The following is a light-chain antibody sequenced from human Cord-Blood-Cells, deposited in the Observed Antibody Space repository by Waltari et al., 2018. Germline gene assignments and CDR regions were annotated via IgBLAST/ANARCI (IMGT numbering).Light chain of an antibody. Sequence: DIVMTQSPDSLAVSPGDSATIHCNPTQSVLYSSNHKNYLAWYQQKPGRPPKLLIYWASTRESGVPDRFSGSGCGTDFTLTISSLQAEDVAVYYCQQYYSTPLTFGGGTKVEIK. J-gene: IGKJ4*01. CDR3: QQYYSTPLT. CDR1: QSVLYSSNHKNY. CDR2: WAS. V-gene: IGKV4-1*01.